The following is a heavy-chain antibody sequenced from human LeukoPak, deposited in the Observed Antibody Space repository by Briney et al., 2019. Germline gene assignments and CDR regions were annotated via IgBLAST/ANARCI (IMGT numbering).Heavy chain of an antibody. CDR1: GYTFTSYG. CDR3: ARINSGYYYYGMDV. CDR2: ISAYSGNT. D-gene: IGHD4-23*01. V-gene: IGHV1-18*01. J-gene: IGHJ6*02. Sequence: SVKVSCKASGYTFTSYGISWVRQAPGQGLEWMGWISAYSGNTNYAQKLQGRVTMTTDTSTSTAYMELRSLRSDDTAVYYCARINSGYYYYGMDVWGQGTTVTVSS.